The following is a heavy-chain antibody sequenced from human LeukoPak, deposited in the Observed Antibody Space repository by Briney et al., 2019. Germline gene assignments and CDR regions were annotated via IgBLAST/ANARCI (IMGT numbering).Heavy chain of an antibody. CDR2: INPNSGGT. D-gene: IGHD6-19*01. CDR1: GYTFTGYY. CDR3: ARERQWLVRGELDY. V-gene: IGHV1-2*02. Sequence: ASVRVSCKASGYTFTGYYMHWVRQAPGQGLEWMGWINPNSGGTNYAQKFQGRVTMTRDTSISTAYMELSRLRSDDTAVYYCARERQWLVRGELDYWGQGTLVTVSS. J-gene: IGHJ4*02.